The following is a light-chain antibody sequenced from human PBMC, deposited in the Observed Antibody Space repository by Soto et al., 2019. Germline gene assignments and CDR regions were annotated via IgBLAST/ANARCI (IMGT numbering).Light chain of an antibody. CDR1: QSVSSSY. CDR3: QQYGSSPMYT. Sequence: EIVLTQSPGTLSLSPGERATLSCRASQSVSSSYFAWYQQKPGQAPRLLIYGASGRATGIPDRFSGSGSGXXXXXXISXLEXXXXXXYYCQQYGSSPMYTFGQGTKLEIK. J-gene: IGKJ2*01. CDR2: GAS. V-gene: IGKV3-20*01.